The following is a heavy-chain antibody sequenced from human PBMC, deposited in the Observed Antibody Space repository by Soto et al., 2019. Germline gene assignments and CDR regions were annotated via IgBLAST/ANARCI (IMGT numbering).Heavy chain of an antibody. CDR1: GGSISSGGYS. J-gene: IGHJ3*02. D-gene: IGHD3-22*01. V-gene: IGHV4-30-2*03. CDR3: ARHEIRDSSGYPDAFDI. Sequence: PSETLSLTCAVSGGSISSGGYSWSWIRQPPGKGLEWIGCIYYSGSTYYNPSLKSRVTISVDTSKNQFSLKLSSVTAADTAVYYCARHEIRDSSGYPDAFDIWGQGTMVTVS. CDR2: IYYSGST.